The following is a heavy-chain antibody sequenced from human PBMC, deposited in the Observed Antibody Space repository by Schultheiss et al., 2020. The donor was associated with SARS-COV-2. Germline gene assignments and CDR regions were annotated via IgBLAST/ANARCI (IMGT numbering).Heavy chain of an antibody. CDR2: ISGSGGST. Sequence: GGSLRLSCAASGFTFSSYAMSWVRQAPGKGLEWVSAISGSGGSTYYADSVKGRFTISRDNSKNTLYLQTNSLRAEDTGYDSSGYYYVVRGSHLPHFDYWGQGTLVTVSS. V-gene: IGHV3-23*01. CDR1: GFTFSSYA. J-gene: IGHJ4*02. CDR3: GYYYVVRGSHLPHFDY. D-gene: IGHD3-22*01.